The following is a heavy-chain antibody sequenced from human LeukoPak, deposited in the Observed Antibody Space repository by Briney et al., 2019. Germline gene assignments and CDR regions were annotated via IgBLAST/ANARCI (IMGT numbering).Heavy chain of an antibody. V-gene: IGHV4-59*01. CDR1: GGSISSYY. CDR2: IYYSGST. J-gene: IGHJ4*02. D-gene: IGHD3-3*01. CDR3: ARATPGFNYDFWSGYYTYFDY. Sequence: SETLSLTCTVSGGSISSYYWSWIRQPPGKGLEWIGYIYYSGSTNYNPSLKSRVTISVDTSKNQFSLKLSSVTAADTAVYYCARATPGFNYDFWSGYYTYFDYWGRGTLVTVSS.